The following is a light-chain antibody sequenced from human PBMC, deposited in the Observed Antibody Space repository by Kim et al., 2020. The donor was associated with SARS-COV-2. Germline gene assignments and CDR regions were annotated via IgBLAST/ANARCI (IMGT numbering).Light chain of an antibody. CDR3: SSYTSSSTLV. Sequence: QSITISCTGTSSYVVGYNYVSWYQQHPGNAPPLMISDVSNRPSGVSNRFSGSKSGNAASLTISGLQAEYEADYDCSSYTSSSTLVFGTGTKFTVL. V-gene: IGLV2-14*03. CDR2: DVS. CDR1: SSYVVGYNY. J-gene: IGLJ1*01.